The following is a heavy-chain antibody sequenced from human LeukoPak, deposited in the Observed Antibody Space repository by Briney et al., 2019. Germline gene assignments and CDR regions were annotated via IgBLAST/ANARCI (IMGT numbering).Heavy chain of an antibody. D-gene: IGHD5-12*01. Sequence: GGSLRLSCSASGFTFSSCGMHWVRQAPGMGLEWVAMISYDGNAKYYADSVRGRFAISRDNSKNTLYLQMNSLRAEDTAVYYCAKDGAWLRFDDWGQGILVTVSS. CDR3: AKDGAWLRFDD. CDR1: GFTFSSCG. CDR2: ISYDGNAK. J-gene: IGHJ4*02. V-gene: IGHV3-30*18.